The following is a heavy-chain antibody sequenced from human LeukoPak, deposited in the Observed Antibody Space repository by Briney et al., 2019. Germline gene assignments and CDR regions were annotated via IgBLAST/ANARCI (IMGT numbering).Heavy chain of an antibody. CDR2: INSDGSST. V-gene: IGHV3-74*01. D-gene: IGHD6-13*01. Sequence: GGSLRLSCAASGFTFSSYWMHWVRQAPGKGLVWVSRINSDGSSTSYADSVEGRFTISRDNAKNTLYLQMNSLRAEDTAVYYCAREEEQLAPFDYWGQGTLVTVSS. CDR1: GFTFSSYW. J-gene: IGHJ4*02. CDR3: AREEEQLAPFDY.